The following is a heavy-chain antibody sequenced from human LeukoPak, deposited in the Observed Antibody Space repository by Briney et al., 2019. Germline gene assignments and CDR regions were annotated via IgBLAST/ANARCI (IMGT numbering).Heavy chain of an antibody. CDR1: GCSISSYS. CDR3: ARGTSYYYYYMDV. Sequence: SETLSLTCTVSGCSISSYSWSWIRQPPGKGLDWIGYIYYSGSTNYDPSLKSRVTISVDTSKNQFSLKLSSVTAADTAVYYCARGTSYYYYYMDVWGKGTTVTVSS. J-gene: IGHJ6*03. D-gene: IGHD2-8*01. CDR2: IYYSGST. V-gene: IGHV4-59*01.